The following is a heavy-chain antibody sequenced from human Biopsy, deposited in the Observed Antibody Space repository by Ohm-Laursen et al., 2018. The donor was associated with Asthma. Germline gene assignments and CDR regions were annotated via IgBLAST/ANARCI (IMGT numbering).Heavy chain of an antibody. CDR1: GFSFSEFV. D-gene: IGHD6-19*01. CDR2: ISYDGSTK. V-gene: IGHV3-30*03. Sequence: SSLRLSCAASGFSFSEFVMHWVRQAPGKGLEWVAVISYDGSTKYYADSVKGRFTISRDNSKNTLYLQMSSLTAEDTAVYYCAREGVAGTHIEDWGQGTLVTVSS. CDR3: AREGVAGTHIED. J-gene: IGHJ4*02.